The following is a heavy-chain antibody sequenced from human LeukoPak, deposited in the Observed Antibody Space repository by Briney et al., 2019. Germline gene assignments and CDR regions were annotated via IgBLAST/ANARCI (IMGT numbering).Heavy chain of an antibody. CDR1: GYTFTSYA. J-gene: IGHJ6*02. CDR3: AFPTLSYYYYGMDV. Sequence: ASVTVSCKASGYTFTSYAMNWVRQAPGQGLEWMGWINTNTGNPTYAQGFTGRFVFSLDTSVSTAYLQISSLKAEDTAVYYCAFPTLSYYYYGMDVWGQGTTVTVSS. CDR2: INTNTGNP. V-gene: IGHV7-4-1*02. D-gene: IGHD2/OR15-2a*01.